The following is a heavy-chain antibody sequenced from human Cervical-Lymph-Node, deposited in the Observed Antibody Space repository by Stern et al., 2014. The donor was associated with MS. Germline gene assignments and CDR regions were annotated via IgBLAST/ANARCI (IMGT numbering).Heavy chain of an antibody. V-gene: IGHV2-70*01. CDR3: ARSYSGSYYFSDAFDI. CDR1: GFSLSTSGMC. CDR2: IDWDDDK. Sequence: QITLKESGPALVKPTQTLTLTCTFSGFSLSTSGMCVSWIRHPPGKALEWLALIDWDDDKYYSTSLKTRLTISKDTSKNQVVLTMTNMDPVDTATYYCARSYSGSYYFSDAFDIWGQGTMVTVSS. J-gene: IGHJ3*02. D-gene: IGHD1-26*01.